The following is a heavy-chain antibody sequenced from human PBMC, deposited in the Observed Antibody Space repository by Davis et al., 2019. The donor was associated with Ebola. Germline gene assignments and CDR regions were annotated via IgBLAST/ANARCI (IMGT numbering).Heavy chain of an antibody. D-gene: IGHD1-1*01. CDR3: ARGNSMAASGTGYYFDY. V-gene: IGHV4-38-2*02. CDR2: IYHSGST. Sequence: SETLSLTCTVSGYSISSGYYWGWIRQPPGKGLEWIGSIYHSGSTYYNPSLKSRVTMSVDTSKNQFSLKVNSVTAADTAMYYCARGNSMAASGTGYYFDYWGQGNLVTVSS. CDR1: GYSISSGYY. J-gene: IGHJ4*02.